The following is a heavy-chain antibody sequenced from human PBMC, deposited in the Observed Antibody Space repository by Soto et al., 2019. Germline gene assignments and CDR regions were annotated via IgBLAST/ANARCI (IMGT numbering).Heavy chain of an antibody. CDR3: ASWAGGNWLGPFDY. CDR1: GFRFSRHR. Sequence: DVQLVESGGGLVQPGGSLRLSCTVSGFRFSRHRLNWVRQAPGQGLAWLAYISSSSDTIYYADSVRGRFTISRDNAKNSLYLQMNSLRAEDTAVYYCASWAGGNWLGPFDYWGQGTLVSVSS. D-gene: IGHD1-1*01. CDR2: ISSSSDTI. V-gene: IGHV3-48*01. J-gene: IGHJ4*02.